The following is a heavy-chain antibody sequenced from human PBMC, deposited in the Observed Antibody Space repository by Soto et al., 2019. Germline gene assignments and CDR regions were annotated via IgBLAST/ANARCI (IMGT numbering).Heavy chain of an antibody. CDR1: GFTFSSYS. CDR2: IISSSSYI. Sequence: EVQLVESGGGLVKPGGSLRLSCAASGFTFSSYSMNWVRQAPGKGLEWVSSIISSSSYIYYADSVKGRFTISRDNAKNSLYLQMNSLRAEDTAVYYCARNFDYQLLPRQRSPYYMDVWGKGTTVTVSS. J-gene: IGHJ6*03. CDR3: ARNFDYQLLPRQRSPYYMDV. D-gene: IGHD2-2*01. V-gene: IGHV3-21*01.